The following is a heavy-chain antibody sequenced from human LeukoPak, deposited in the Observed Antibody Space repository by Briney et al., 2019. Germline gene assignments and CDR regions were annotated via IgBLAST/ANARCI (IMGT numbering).Heavy chain of an antibody. CDR1: GGSFSGYY. CDR2: INHSGST. D-gene: IGHD3-9*01. J-gene: IGHJ4*02. V-gene: IGHV4-34*01. CDR3: ARGTVLRYFDWLPRFDY. Sequence: SETLSLTCADYGGSFSGYYWSWLRQPPGKGREWGGEINHSGSTNYNPSLKRRVTISVDTSKNQFSLKLSSVTAADTAVYYCARGTVLRYFDWLPRFDYWGQGTLVTVSS.